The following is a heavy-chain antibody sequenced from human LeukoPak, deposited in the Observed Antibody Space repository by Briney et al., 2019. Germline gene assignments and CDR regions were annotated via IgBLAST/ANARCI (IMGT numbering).Heavy chain of an antibody. D-gene: IGHD2-15*01. CDR2: IWNDGKNK. CDR3: ARDRGSDDPIDY. V-gene: IGHV3-33*01. J-gene: IGHJ4*02. CDR1: GFTLISYG. Sequence: AAGSLSLSGAASGFTLISYGRHWVRQGPGKGLEWVEVIWNDGKNKFYLDSVKGRFTVSRDNSKNTLSLQMDNMRVEDTAVYYCARDRGSDDPIDYWGQGTLVTVSS.